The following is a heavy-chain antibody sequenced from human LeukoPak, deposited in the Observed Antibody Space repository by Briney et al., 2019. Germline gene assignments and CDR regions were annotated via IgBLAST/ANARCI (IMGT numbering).Heavy chain of an antibody. Sequence: GASVKVSCEASGYTFTGYYMHWVRQAPGQGLEWMGWINPNSGGTNYAQKFQGRVTMTRDTSISTAYMELSRLRSDDTAVYYCARAVAYYYDSSGYSEDYWGQGTLVTVSS. CDR1: GYTFTGYY. V-gene: IGHV1-2*02. D-gene: IGHD3-22*01. CDR3: ARAVAYYYDSSGYSEDY. CDR2: INPNSGGT. J-gene: IGHJ4*02.